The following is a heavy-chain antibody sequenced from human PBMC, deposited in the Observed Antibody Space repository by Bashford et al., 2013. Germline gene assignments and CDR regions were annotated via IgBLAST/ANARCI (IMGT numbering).Heavy chain of an antibody. J-gene: IGHJ6*02. V-gene: IGHV3-7*01. D-gene: IGHD3-3*01. CDR2: IKQDGSEK. CDR1: GFTFSSYW. CDR3: ARDNSDVLRFLEWLPARYYYYYGMDV. Sequence: GGSLRLSCAASGFTFSSYWMSWVRQAPGKGLEWVANIKQDGSEKYYVDSVKGRFTISRDNAKNSLYLQMNSLRAEDTAVYYCARDNSDVLRFLEWLPARYYYYYGMDVWGQGTTVTVSS.